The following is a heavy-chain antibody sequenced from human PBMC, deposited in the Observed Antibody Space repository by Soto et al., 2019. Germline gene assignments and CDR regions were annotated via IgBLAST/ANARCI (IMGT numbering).Heavy chain of an antibody. Sequence: QVQLVQSGAEVKEPGDSVKVSCRASGYTFMSHVMHWVRQAPGQRLEWMGWVTGGNGDTKYSQNFQDRVTITRDTSSTTAYMDLSRLTSEDTAVYCCARDSGIRGPSGEPDYCGQGALVTVSS. CDR3: ARDSGIRGPSGEPDY. CDR1: GYTFMSHV. CDR2: VTGGNGDT. J-gene: IGHJ4*02. D-gene: IGHD1-20*01. V-gene: IGHV1-3*01.